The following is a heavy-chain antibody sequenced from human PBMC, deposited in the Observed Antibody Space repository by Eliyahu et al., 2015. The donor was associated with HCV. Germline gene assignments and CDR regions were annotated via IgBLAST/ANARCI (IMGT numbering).Heavy chain of an antibody. CDR2: INPNSGDT. D-gene: IGHD3-22*01. V-gene: IGHV1-2*06. Sequence: QVQLVQSGAEVKKPGASVKVSCKTSGYTFTDYYLHWVRQAPGQGLECMGRINPNSGDTNYAQNFQGRVTMTRDTSISTAYMELSSLRSDDTAVYYCARAHYDSSGYYDFWGQGTLVTVSS. CDR3: ARAHYDSSGYYDF. J-gene: IGHJ4*02. CDR1: GYTFTDYY.